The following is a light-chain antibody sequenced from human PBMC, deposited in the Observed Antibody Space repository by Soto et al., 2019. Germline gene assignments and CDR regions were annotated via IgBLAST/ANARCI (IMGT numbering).Light chain of an antibody. V-gene: IGLV2-23*01. CDR1: SSNVGTYDL. CDR3: CSFAVGADLV. Sequence: QSALTQPASVSASPGQSITISCTGTSSNVGTYDLVSWYQHHPDKAPKLIIYEGTKRPSGISSRFSGSKSGNTASLTISGLQAEDDADYYCCSFAVGADLVFGGGTKVTVL. J-gene: IGLJ2*01. CDR2: EGT.